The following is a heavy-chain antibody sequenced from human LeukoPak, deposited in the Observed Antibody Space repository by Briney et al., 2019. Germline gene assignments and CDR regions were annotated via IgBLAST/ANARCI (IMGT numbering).Heavy chain of an antibody. Sequence: GGSLRLSCVASGFTVSSNYMSWVRQAPGRGLEWVSVIYSGGDTYYADSVKGRFTVSRDNSKNTLYLQMNSLRADDTAVYYCAGGGTPFDYWGQGTLVTVSS. V-gene: IGHV3-66*01. CDR2: IYSGGDT. D-gene: IGHD3-16*01. CDR1: GFTVSSNY. CDR3: AGGGTPFDY. J-gene: IGHJ4*02.